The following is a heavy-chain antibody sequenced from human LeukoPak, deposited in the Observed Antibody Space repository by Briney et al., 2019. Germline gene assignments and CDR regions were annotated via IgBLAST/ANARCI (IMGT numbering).Heavy chain of an antibody. J-gene: IGHJ3*01. CDR1: GFTFSSYE. CDR3: ARDPPRSRNWAYDAFDL. CDR2: ITGSGGDI. Sequence: PGGSLRLSCAASGFTFSSYEMNWVRQAPGKGLEWVSYITGSGGDISYADSVKGRFTISRDNAKNSLYLQMNSLRAEDTAVYYCARDPPRSRNWAYDAFDLWGQGTMVTVSS. V-gene: IGHV3-48*03. D-gene: IGHD7-27*01.